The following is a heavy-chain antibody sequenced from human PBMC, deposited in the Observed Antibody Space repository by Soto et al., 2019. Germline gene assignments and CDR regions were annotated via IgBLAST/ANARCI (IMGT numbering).Heavy chain of an antibody. CDR3: AREDYGDYGGDYYCYYGMDV. Sequence: SETLSLTCTVSGGSISSYHWSWIRQPAGKGLEWIGRIYTSGSTNYNPSIKSRVTMSVDTSKNQFSLKLSSVTAADTAVYYCAREDYGDYGGDYYCYYGMDVWGQGTTVTVSS. D-gene: IGHD4-17*01. V-gene: IGHV4-4*07. CDR2: IYTSGST. J-gene: IGHJ6*02. CDR1: GGSISSYH.